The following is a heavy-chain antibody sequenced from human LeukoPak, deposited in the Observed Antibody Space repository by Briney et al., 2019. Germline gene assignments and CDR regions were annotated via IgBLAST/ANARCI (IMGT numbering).Heavy chain of an antibody. J-gene: IGHJ5*02. V-gene: IGHV1-2*04. CDR3: ARVGRDNWFDP. CDR1: GYTFTGYY. CDR2: INPNSGGT. Sequence: ASVKVSCKASGYTFTGYYMHWVRQAPGQGLEWMGWINPNSGGTNYAQKSQGWVTMTRDTSISTAYMELSRLRSDDTAVYYCARVGRDNWFDPWGQGTLVAVSS.